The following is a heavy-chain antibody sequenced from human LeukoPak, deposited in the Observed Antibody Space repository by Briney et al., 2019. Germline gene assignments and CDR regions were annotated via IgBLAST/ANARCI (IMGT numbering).Heavy chain of an antibody. CDR3: ASALGARTPMDDY. V-gene: IGHV1-2*06. D-gene: IGHD6-6*01. Sequence: ASVKVSCKASGYTFTGHYMHWVRQAPGQGLEWMGRINPNSGGTNYAQKFQGRVTMTRDTSISTAYMELSRLRSDDTAVYYCASALGARTPMDDYWGQGALVTVSS. CDR1: GYTFTGHY. CDR2: INPNSGGT. J-gene: IGHJ4*02.